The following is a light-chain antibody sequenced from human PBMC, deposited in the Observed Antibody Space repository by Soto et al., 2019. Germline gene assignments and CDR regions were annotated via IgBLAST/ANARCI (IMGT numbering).Light chain of an antibody. CDR3: QQSYITPWT. J-gene: IGKJ1*01. Sequence: DIQMTQSPSSLSASVGDRVTITCRASQSITRYLNWYQQKSGKDPKVLIYAASSLQSGVPSRFSGSGSGTDFTLSISSLQPEDTATYYCQQSYITPWTFGQGTKVDIK. CDR1: QSITRY. V-gene: IGKV1-39*01. CDR2: AAS.